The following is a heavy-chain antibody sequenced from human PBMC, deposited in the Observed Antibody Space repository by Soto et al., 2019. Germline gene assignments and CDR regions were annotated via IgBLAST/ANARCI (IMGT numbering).Heavy chain of an antibody. CDR2: IKSKSDGGTT. CDR3: TTGFGTIGSGWRLGY. J-gene: IGHJ4*02. CDR1: GFTFNNAW. V-gene: IGHV3-15*07. D-gene: IGHD6-19*01. Sequence: GGSLRLSCAASGFTFNNAWMNWVRQAPGKGLEWVGRIKSKSDGGTTDYAVSVRGRFTISRDDSENTLYVQMNSLKTEDTGVYHCTTGFGTIGSGWRLGYWGQGALVTVSS.